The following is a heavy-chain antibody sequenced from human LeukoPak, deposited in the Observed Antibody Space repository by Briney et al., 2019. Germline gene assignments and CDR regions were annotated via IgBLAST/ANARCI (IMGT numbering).Heavy chain of an antibody. CDR1: GGSISSYY. D-gene: IGHD5-18*01. CDR2: IYYSGST. Sequence: SETLSLTCTVSGGSISSYYWSWIRQPPGKGLEWIGYIYYSGSTNYNPSLKSRVTISVDTSKNQFSLKLSSVTAADTAVYYCARTSIGASGYSYGYKAGLDAFDIWGQGTMVTVSS. CDR3: ARTSIGASGYSYGYKAGLDAFDI. J-gene: IGHJ3*02. V-gene: IGHV4-59*08.